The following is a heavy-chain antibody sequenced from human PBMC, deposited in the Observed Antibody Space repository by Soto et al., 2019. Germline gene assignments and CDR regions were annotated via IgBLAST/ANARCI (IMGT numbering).Heavy chain of an antibody. Sequence: SCKASGYTFTSCYMHGVRQAPGQGLEWMGIINPSGGSTSYAQKFQGRVTMTRDTSTSTVYMELSSLRSEDTAVYYCARELVDCTNGVCYFYYGMDVWGQGTTVTVSS. CDR2: INPSGGST. J-gene: IGHJ6*02. CDR1: GYTFTSCY. V-gene: IGHV1-46*01. CDR3: ARELVDCTNGVCYFYYGMDV. D-gene: IGHD2-8*01.